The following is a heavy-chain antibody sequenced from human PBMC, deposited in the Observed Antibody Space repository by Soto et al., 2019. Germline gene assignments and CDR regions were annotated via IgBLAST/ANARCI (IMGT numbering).Heavy chain of an antibody. Sequence: ASVKVSCKASGYYFTSYYIHWVRQAPGQGLEWMGIINPSGGSTTYAHNFRGRVTMTRDTSTSTVYMELSSLRSEDTAVYYCARDGNDYGDYNPPYNWFDPWGQGTLVTVSS. J-gene: IGHJ5*02. CDR2: INPSGGST. CDR1: GYYFTSYY. CDR3: ARDGNDYGDYNPPYNWFDP. D-gene: IGHD4-17*01. V-gene: IGHV1-46*01.